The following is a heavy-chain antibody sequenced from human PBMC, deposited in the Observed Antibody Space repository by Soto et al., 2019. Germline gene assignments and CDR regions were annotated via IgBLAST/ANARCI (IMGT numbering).Heavy chain of an antibody. V-gene: IGHV4-4*02. CDR3: ASRDPGTSVDY. CDR1: GGSFTSNNC. CDR2: IYRTGST. Sequence: QVQLQESGPGLVKPSGTLSLTCAVSGGSFTSNNCWTWVRQPPGQGLEWIGEIYRTGSTNYNPSLKIRVTISLDKSENQFSLKVTSLTAADTAVYYCASRDPGTSVDYWGQGTLVTVSS. D-gene: IGHD1-7*01. J-gene: IGHJ4*02.